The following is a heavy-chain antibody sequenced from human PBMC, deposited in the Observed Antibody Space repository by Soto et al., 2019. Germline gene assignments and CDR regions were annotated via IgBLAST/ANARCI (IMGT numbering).Heavy chain of an antibody. Sequence: GGSLRLSCAASGFTFSSYSMNWVRQAPGKGLEWVSYISSSSSTIYYADSVKGRFTISRDNAKNSLYLQMNSLRAEDTAVYYCASGAGWNLFADWGQRSLVTVSS. D-gene: IGHD1-7*01. CDR3: ASGAGWNLFAD. CDR1: GFTFSSYS. V-gene: IGHV3-48*01. J-gene: IGHJ4*02. CDR2: ISSSSSTI.